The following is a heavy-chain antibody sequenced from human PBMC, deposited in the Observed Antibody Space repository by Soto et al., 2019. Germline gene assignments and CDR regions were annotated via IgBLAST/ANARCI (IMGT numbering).Heavy chain of an antibody. D-gene: IGHD3-22*01. J-gene: IGHJ6*02. V-gene: IGHV1-18*01. CDR2: ISAYNGNT. CDR3: AREYDYYVSSGYPLRRYGTDV. Sequence: ASVKVSCKASGYTFTSYGISWVRQAPAQGLERMGWISAYNGNTNYAQKLQGRVTMTTDTSTSTAYMELRSLRSDDTAVYYCAREYDYYVSSGYPLRRYGTDVRGQGTTVPVSS. CDR1: GYTFTSYG.